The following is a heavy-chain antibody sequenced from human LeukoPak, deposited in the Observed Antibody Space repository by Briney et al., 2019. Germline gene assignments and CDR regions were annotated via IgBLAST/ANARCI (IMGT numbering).Heavy chain of an antibody. V-gene: IGHV6-1*01. CDR1: GDSASRNSAA. D-gene: IGHD3-3*01. Sequence: SQTLSLTCAISGDSASRNSAAWSWIRQSPSRGLEWLGRTYYRSKWYHDYADSVKSRITINSDTSKNQFSLQLNSVTPDDTAVYYCARDGVLVDTSLYYFDYWGQGTLVTVSS. J-gene: IGHJ4*02. CDR3: ARDGVLVDTSLYYFDY. CDR2: TYYRSKWYH.